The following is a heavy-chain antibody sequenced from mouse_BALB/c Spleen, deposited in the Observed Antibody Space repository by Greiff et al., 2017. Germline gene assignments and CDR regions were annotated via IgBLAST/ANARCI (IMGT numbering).Heavy chain of an antibody. J-gene: IGHJ4*01. CDR1: GFAFSSYD. V-gene: IGHV5-12-1*01. CDR3: ARRGAYYAMDY. CDR2: ISSGGGST. Sequence: EVQRVESGGGLVKPGGSLKLSCAASGFAFSSYDMSWVRQTPEKRLEWVAYISSGGGSTYYPDTVKGRFTISRDNAKNTLYLQMSSLKSEDTAMYYCARRGAYYAMDYWGQGTSVTVSS.